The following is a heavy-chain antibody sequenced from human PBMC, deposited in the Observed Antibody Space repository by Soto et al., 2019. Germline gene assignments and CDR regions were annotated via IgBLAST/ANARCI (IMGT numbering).Heavy chain of an antibody. D-gene: IGHD4-17*01. CDR3: ARGGGGAGDYNGPFDY. CDR2: IYHSGVT. V-gene: IGHV4-4*01. CDR1: GGSISSTNW. J-gene: IGHJ4*02. Sequence: QVHLQESGPGLVKPSGTLSLTCDVSGGSISSTNWCSWVRQPPGKGLEWIGEIYHSGVTNYSPSLRSRVTMSVDKSKIQFSLNLSSVTAADTAVYRCARGGGGAGDYNGPFDYWGQGILVTVSS.